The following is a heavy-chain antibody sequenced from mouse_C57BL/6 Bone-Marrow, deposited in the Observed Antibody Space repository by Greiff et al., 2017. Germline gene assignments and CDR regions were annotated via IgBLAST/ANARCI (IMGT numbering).Heavy chain of an antibody. CDR2: IYPSDSET. CDR1: GYTFTSYW. D-gene: IGHD2-4*01. V-gene: IGHV1-61*01. CDR3: ARLYYDYGGFAY. J-gene: IGHJ3*01. Sequence: VQLQQPGAELVRPGSSVKLSCKASGYTFTSYWMDWVKQRPGQGLEWIGNIYPSDSETHYNQKFKDKATLTVDKSSSTAYMQLSSLTSEDSAVYYCARLYYDYGGFAYWGQGTLVTVSA.